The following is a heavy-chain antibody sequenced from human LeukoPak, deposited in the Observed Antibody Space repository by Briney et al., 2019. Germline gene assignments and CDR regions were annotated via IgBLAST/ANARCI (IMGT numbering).Heavy chain of an antibody. CDR1: GGSISSYY. V-gene: IGHV4-59*01. Sequence: SETLSLTCTVSGGSISSYYWSWLRQPPGKGLEWIGYIYYSGSTNYNPSLKSRVTVSVDTSKNQFSLKLSSVTAADTALYYCARRMVRGVDDAFDIWGQGTMVTVSS. CDR2: IYYSGST. J-gene: IGHJ3*02. D-gene: IGHD3-10*01. CDR3: ARRMVRGVDDAFDI.